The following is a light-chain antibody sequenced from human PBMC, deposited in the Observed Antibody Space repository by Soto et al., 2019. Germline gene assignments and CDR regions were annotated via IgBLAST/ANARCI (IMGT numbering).Light chain of an antibody. CDR1: SSDVGGYNY. Sequence: QSALAQPASVSGSPGQSITISCTGTSSDVGGYNYASWYQQHPGKAPKLMIYEVSNRPSGVSNRFSGSKSGNTASLTISGLQAEDEADYYCSSYTSSSTRHVFGTGTKVTVL. J-gene: IGLJ1*01. V-gene: IGLV2-14*01. CDR2: EVS. CDR3: SSYTSSSTRHV.